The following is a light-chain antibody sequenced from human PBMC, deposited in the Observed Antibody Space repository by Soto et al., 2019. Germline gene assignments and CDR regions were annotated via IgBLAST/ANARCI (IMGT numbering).Light chain of an antibody. Sequence: EIVLTQSPATLSLSPGERATLSCRTSQDINNALAWYQQKPGQAPRLLIYDTFNRATGIPARFSGSGSGADFTLTISSLQPEDFAIYYCLQRVSWPLTFGGGTKVEIE. J-gene: IGKJ4*01. CDR1: QDINNA. CDR2: DTF. CDR3: LQRVSWPLT. V-gene: IGKV3-11*01.